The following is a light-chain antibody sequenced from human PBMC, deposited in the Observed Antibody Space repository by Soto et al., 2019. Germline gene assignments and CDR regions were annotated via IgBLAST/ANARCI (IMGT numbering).Light chain of an antibody. V-gene: IGLV1-44*01. CDR2: GSD. Sequence: QSVLAQPPSASGTPGQRVTISCSGSTSNIGSNTVSWYRQLPGTAPKVLMYGSDQRPSGVPDRFSGFTSGTSASLAISGLQSEDEADYYCAAWDGSLKGWVFGGGTKLTVL. J-gene: IGLJ3*02. CDR1: TSNIGSNT. CDR3: AAWDGSLKGWV.